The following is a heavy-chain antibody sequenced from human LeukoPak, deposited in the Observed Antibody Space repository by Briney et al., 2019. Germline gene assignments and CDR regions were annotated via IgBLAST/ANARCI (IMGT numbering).Heavy chain of an antibody. CDR1: GFTFSGYN. V-gene: IGHV3-21*01. J-gene: IGHJ4*02. D-gene: IGHD3-3*01. CDR3: ASSSERDYDFWSGYPLGY. Sequence: GGSLRLSCAASGFTFSGYNMNWVRQAPGKGLEWVSSISSSSSCIYYADSVKGRFTISRDNAKNSLYLQMNSLRAEDTAVYYCASSSERDYDFWSGYPLGYWGQGTLGTVSS. CDR2: ISSSSSCI.